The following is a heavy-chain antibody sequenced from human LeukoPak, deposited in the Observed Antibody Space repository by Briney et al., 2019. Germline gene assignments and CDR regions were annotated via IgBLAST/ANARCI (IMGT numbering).Heavy chain of an antibody. CDR3: ARHYSNYGTWDY. J-gene: IGHJ4*02. V-gene: IGHV4-38-2*01. Sequence: SETLSLTCAVSGYSISSGYYWGWIRQPPGKGLEWIGSIYHSGSTYYNPSLKSRVTISVDTSKNQFSLKLSSVTAADTAVYYCARHYSNYGTWDYWGQGTLVTVPS. CDR1: GYSISSGYY. CDR2: IYHSGST. D-gene: IGHD4-11*01.